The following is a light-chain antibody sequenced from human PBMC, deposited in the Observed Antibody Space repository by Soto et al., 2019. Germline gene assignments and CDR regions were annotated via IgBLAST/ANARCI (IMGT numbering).Light chain of an antibody. CDR1: QSISSY. CDR2: AAS. J-gene: IGKJ1*01. V-gene: IGKV1-39*01. Sequence: DIQMTQSPSPLSASVGDRVTITCRASQSISSYLNWYQQKPGKAPKLLIYAASSLQSGVPSRFSGSGSGTDFTLTISSLQPEDFATYYCQQSYSTPQKFAQGTKV. CDR3: QQSYSTPQK.